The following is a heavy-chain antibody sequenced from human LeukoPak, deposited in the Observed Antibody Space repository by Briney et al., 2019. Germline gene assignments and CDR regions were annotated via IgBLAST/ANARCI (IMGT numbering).Heavy chain of an antibody. D-gene: IGHD6-13*01. CDR2: ISAYNGNT. J-gene: IGHJ6*02. V-gene: IGHV1-18*01. CDR1: GYTFTSYG. CDR3: ARETPTTGYSSSWYDYYYYYGMDV. Sequence: ASVKVSCKASGYTFTSYGISWVRQAPGQGLEWMGWISAYNGNTNYAQKLQGRVTMTTDTSTSTAYMELRSLRSDDTAVYYCARETPTTGYSSSWYDYYYYYGMDVWGQGTTVTVSS.